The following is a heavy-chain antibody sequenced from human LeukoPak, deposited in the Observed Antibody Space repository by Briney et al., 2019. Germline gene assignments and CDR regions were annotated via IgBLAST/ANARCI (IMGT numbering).Heavy chain of an antibody. V-gene: IGHV3-23*01. Sequence: GGSLRLSCAASGFTFSSYAMTWVRQAPGKGLEGVSVISGSGGSTYYADSVKGQFTISRDNSKNTLYLQMNSLRAEDTTVYYCARAYDFWSGYLDYWGQGTLVTVSS. J-gene: IGHJ4*02. CDR3: ARAYDFWSGYLDY. CDR2: ISGSGGST. D-gene: IGHD3-3*01. CDR1: GFTFSSYA.